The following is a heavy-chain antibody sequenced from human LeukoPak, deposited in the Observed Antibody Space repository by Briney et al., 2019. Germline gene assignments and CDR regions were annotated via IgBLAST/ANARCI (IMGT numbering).Heavy chain of an antibody. Sequence: GGSLRLSCAASGFTFSDYYMSWIRQAPGKGLEWVSYISSSGSTTYYADSVKGRFTISRDNAKNSLYLQMNSLRAEDTAVYYCARADYGGNSRYFQHWGQGTLVTVSS. CDR1: GFTFSDYY. V-gene: IGHV3-11*04. D-gene: IGHD4-23*01. CDR3: ARADYGGNSRYFQH. J-gene: IGHJ1*01. CDR2: ISSSGSTT.